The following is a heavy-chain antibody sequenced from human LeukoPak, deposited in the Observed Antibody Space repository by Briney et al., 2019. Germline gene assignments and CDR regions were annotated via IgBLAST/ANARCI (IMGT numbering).Heavy chain of an antibody. V-gene: IGHV3-9*01. CDR3: AKDGAATVVTNFDY. CDR2: ISWNSGSI. D-gene: IGHD4-23*01. Sequence: VRSLRPSCAASGFTFAAYAMHWVRQAPGNGLEWVSGISWNSGSIGYADSVKGRFTISRDNAKNSLYLQMNSLRAEDTALYYCAKDGAATVVTNFDYWGQGTLVSVSS. CDR1: GFTFAAYA. J-gene: IGHJ4*02.